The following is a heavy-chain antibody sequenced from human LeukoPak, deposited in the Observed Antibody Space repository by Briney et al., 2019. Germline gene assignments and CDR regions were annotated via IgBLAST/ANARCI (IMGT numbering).Heavy chain of an antibody. D-gene: IGHD5-18*01. CDR2: MNPNSGNT. V-gene: IGHV1-8*01. J-gene: IGHJ5*02. Sequence: ASVKVSCKASGYTFTSYDLNWVRQATGQGLEWMGWMNPNSGNTGYAQKFQGRVTMTRNTSISTAYMELSSLRSEDTAVYYCARGKGYSYGYDWFDPWGRGTLVTVSS. CDR1: GYTFTSYD. CDR3: ARGKGYSYGYDWFDP.